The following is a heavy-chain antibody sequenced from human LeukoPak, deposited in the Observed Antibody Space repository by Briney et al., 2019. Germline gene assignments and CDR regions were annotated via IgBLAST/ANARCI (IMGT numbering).Heavy chain of an antibody. V-gene: IGHV4-4*07. J-gene: IGHJ5*02. CDR3: ARDRYYYDSSAYYYRFDP. CDR1: GGSIGTYY. CDR2: IYTSGST. D-gene: IGHD3-22*01. Sequence: SETLSLTCTVSGGSIGTYYWSWIRQPAGKGLEWIGRIYTSGSTNYNPSLKSRVTMSVDTSKNQFSLRLYSVTAADSAVYYCARDRYYYDSSAYYYRFDPWGQGTLVTVSS.